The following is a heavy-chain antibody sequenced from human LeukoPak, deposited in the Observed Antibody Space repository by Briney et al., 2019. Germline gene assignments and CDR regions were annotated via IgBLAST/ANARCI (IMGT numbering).Heavy chain of an antibody. D-gene: IGHD7-27*01. V-gene: IGHV1-2*06. Sequence: ASVKVSCKASGYTFTGYYMHWVRPAPGQGLDWMERINPNSGGTNYAQKFQGRVTMTRDTSISTAYMELSRLRSDDTAVYYCALSLLGIDYFDYWGQGTLVTVSS. CDR3: ALSLLGIDYFDY. CDR1: GYTFTGYY. CDR2: INPNSGGT. J-gene: IGHJ4*02.